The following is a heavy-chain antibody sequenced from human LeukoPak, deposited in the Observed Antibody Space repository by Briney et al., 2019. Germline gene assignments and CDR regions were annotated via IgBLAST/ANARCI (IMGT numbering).Heavy chain of an antibody. Sequence: ASVKVSCKASGYSFTSYGISWVRQAPGQGREGMGWISAYNGNTNYAQTLQGRVTMTTDTSTRTAYMELRSLRSDDTAVYYCARREQWLVGDDYWGQGTLVTVSS. D-gene: IGHD6-19*01. CDR2: ISAYNGNT. CDR3: ARREQWLVGDDY. V-gene: IGHV1-18*01. CDR1: GYSFTSYG. J-gene: IGHJ4*02.